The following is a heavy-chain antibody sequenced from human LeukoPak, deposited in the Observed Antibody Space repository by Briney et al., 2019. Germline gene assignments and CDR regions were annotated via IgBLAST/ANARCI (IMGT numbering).Heavy chain of an antibody. D-gene: IGHD6-19*01. CDR1: GFTFSSCA. V-gene: IGHV3-23*01. Sequence: GGSLRLSCAAYGFTFSSCAMSWDRQAPGKGLEWVSVISGSGGSTYYADSVKRRFTISRDNSKNTFYLQMNSLRAEDTAVYYCAKKFGSGWKYYFDYWGQGSLVTVSS. J-gene: IGHJ4*02. CDR3: AKKFGSGWKYYFDY. CDR2: ISGSGGST.